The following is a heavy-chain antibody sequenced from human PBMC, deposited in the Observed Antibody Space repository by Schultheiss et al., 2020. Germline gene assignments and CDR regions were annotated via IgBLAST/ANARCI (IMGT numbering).Heavy chain of an antibody. Sequence: GGSLRLSCAASGFTFSSYSMNWVRQAPGKGLEWVSYISSSSSTIYYADSVKGRFTISRDNAKNSLYLQMNSLRAGDTAVYYCAKRGNEADTSKYYFDYWGQGTLVTVSS. D-gene: IGHD2-2*01. V-gene: IGHV3-48*01. CDR3: AKRGNEADTSKYYFDY. CDR1: GFTFSSYS. J-gene: IGHJ4*02. CDR2: ISSSSSTI.